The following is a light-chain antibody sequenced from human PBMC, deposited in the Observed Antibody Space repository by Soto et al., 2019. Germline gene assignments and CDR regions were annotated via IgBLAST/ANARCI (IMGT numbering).Light chain of an antibody. J-gene: IGLJ2*01. CDR3: QSYDSSLSAHVV. V-gene: IGLV1-40*01. CDR2: GNS. CDR1: SSNIGAGYD. Sequence: QSVLTQPPSVSGAPGQRVTISCTGSSSNIGAGYDVHWYQQLPGTAPKLLIYGNSNRPSGVPDRFSGSKSGTSASLAITGLQAEDEADYYCQSYDSSLSAHVVFGGWTTLTVL.